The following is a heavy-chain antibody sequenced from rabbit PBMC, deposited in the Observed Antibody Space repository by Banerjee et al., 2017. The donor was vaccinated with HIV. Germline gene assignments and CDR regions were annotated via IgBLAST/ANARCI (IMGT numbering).Heavy chain of an antibody. CDR1: GFSFSSSYW. V-gene: IGHV1S40*01. CDR2: IYAGSSGST. Sequence: QSLEESGGDLVKPGASLTLTCIASGFSFSSSYWIYWVRQAPGKGLGWIACIYAGSSGSTYYASWAKGRFTISKTSSTTVTLQMTSLTAADTATYFCARDAPYYTNGDAGYSYATIFSLWGQGTLVTVS. CDR3: ARDAPYYTNGDAGYSYATIFSL. D-gene: IGHD6-1*01. J-gene: IGHJ4*01.